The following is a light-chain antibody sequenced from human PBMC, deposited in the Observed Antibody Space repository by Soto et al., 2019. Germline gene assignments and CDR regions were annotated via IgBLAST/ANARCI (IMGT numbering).Light chain of an antibody. J-gene: IGKJ5*01. Sequence: DIQMTQSPSTLSASVGDRVTITWRASQSISSWLAWYQQKPGKAPKLLIYAASTLQSGVPSRFSGSGSGTEFTLTISRLQPEDFATYYCQQLNSYPITXGQGTRLEIK. CDR3: QQLNSYPIT. CDR1: QSISSW. V-gene: IGKV1-9*01. CDR2: AAS.